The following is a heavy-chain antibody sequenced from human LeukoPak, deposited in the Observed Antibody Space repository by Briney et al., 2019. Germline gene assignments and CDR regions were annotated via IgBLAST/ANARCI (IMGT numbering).Heavy chain of an antibody. CDR3: AKDTVGALDY. CDR1: GFTFSSYW. D-gene: IGHD1-26*01. Sequence: GGSLRLSCAASGFTFSSYWMSWVRQAPGKGLEWVANIKQDGSNKYYADSVKGRFTISRDNSKNTLYLQMNSLRAEDTAVYYCAKDTVGALDYWGQGTLVTVSS. CDR2: IKQDGSNK. V-gene: IGHV3-7*01. J-gene: IGHJ4*02.